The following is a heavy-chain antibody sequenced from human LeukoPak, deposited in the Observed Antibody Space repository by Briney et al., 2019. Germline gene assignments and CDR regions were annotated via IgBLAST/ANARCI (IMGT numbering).Heavy chain of an antibody. V-gene: IGHV4-34*01. D-gene: IGHD4-23*01. J-gene: IGHJ4*02. CDR2: INFGGSI. CDR3: ARWPRNYGGGLDY. Sequence: PSETLSLTCAVYGGSFRGYYWSCIRQPPGKGLEWIGEINFGGSINYTPSRKSRVTIAVDTSKNQFSLKLSSVTAADTAVYYCARWPRNYGGGLDYWGQAALVTVSS. CDR1: GGSFRGYY.